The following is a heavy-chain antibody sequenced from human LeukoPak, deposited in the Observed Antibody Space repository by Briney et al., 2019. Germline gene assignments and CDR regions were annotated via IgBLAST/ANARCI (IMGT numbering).Heavy chain of an antibody. J-gene: IGHJ6*03. CDR1: GYTFTGYY. D-gene: IGHD3-10*01. CDR2: IDPNSGGT. CDR3: ARGRITMVRGVIIGYYYYMDV. V-gene: IGHV1-2*02. Sequence: ASVKVSCKASGYTFTGYYMHWVRQAPGQGLEWMGWIDPNSGGTNYAQKFQGRVTMTRNTSISTAYMELSSLRSEDTAVYYCARGRITMVRGVIIGYYYYMDVWGKGTTVTISS.